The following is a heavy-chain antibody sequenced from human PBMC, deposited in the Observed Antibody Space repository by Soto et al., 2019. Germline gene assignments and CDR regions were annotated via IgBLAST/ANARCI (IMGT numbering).Heavy chain of an antibody. J-gene: IGHJ4*02. CDR1: GGSFSGYY. Sequence: QVQLQQWGAGLLKPSETLSLTCAVYGGSFSGYYWSWIRQPPGKGLEWIGEINHSGSTKYNPSLKCRVTKSVDTSKNQFSLKLSSVTAADTAVYYCAAHVEYSGYDTCYWGQGTLVTVSS. CDR2: INHSGST. CDR3: AAHVEYSGYDTCY. V-gene: IGHV4-34*01. D-gene: IGHD5-12*01.